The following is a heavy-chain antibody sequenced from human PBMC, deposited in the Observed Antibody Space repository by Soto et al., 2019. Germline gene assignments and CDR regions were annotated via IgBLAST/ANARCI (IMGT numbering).Heavy chain of an antibody. CDR2: IYHSGST. Sequence: SETLSLTCAVSGGSISSGGYSWSWIRQPPGKGLEWVGYIYHSGSTYYNPSLKSRVTISVDRSKNQFSLKLSSVTAADTAVYYCARGSEYYGSGSYYGLDYWGQGTLVTVSS. J-gene: IGHJ4*02. D-gene: IGHD3-10*01. V-gene: IGHV4-30-2*01. CDR1: GGSISSGGYS. CDR3: ARGSEYYGSGSYYGLDY.